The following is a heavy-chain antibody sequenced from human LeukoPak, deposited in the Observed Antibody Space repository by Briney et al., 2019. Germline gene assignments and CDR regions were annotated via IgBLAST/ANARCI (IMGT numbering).Heavy chain of an antibody. CDR1: GGSFSSGDYY. Sequence: SETLSLTCTVSGGSFSSGDYYWGWLRQPPGTGLEWLGYIYYSGSTYYNPSLKSRVTISVNTSKNQFSLKLSPVTAADTAIYCCCRDELVRPHYYYYGMDVWGQGTTVTVSS. V-gene: IGHV4-30-4*01. CDR2: IYYSGST. D-gene: IGHD6-6*01. CDR3: CRDELVRPHYYYYGMDV. J-gene: IGHJ6*02.